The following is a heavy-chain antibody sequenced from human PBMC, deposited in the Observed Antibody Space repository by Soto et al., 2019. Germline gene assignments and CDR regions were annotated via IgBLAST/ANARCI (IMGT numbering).Heavy chain of an antibody. V-gene: IGHV3-74*01. D-gene: IGHD5-12*01. CDR3: AKDFHIAGFDY. J-gene: IGHJ4*02. CDR1: GFTFSTHW. Sequence: PGGSLRLSCAASGFTFSTHWMHWVRRAPGKGLVWVSRIKGDGSNTDYADAVKGRFTISRDNGKNTVYLQMNSLRAEDTAVYYCAKDFHIAGFDYWGQGALVTVSS. CDR2: IKGDGSNT.